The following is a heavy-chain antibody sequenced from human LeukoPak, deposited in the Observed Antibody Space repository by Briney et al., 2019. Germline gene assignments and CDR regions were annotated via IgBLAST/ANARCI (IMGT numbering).Heavy chain of an antibody. V-gene: IGHV3-43D*04. CDR2: ISWGGGST. Sequence: GGSLRLSCAASGFTFDDYAMQWVRQAPGKGLEWVSLISWGGGSTYYADSVKGRFTISRDNSKNSLYLHMNSLRAEDTALYYCAKDRSGNSYGHFDYWGQGTLVTVSS. CDR3: AKDRSGNSYGHFDY. J-gene: IGHJ4*02. D-gene: IGHD3-10*01. CDR1: GFTFDDYA.